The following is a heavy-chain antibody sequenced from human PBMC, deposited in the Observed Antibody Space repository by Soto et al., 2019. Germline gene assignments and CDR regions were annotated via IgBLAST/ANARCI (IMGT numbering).Heavy chain of an antibody. CDR1: GFTFSSYG. Sequence: GGSLILSCAASGFTFSSYGMHWVRQAPGKGLEWVAVISYDGSNKYYADSVKGRFTISRDNAKNTLFLQMSSLRADDTAIYYCARSLYPYYFDSWGQGALVTVSS. V-gene: IGHV3-30*03. CDR3: ARSLYPYYFDS. CDR2: ISYDGSNK. J-gene: IGHJ4*02.